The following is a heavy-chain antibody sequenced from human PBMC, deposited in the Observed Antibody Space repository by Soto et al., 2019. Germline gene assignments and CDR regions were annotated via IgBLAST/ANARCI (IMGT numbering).Heavy chain of an antibody. CDR3: ARGYGRNFDY. CDR2: IYYSGST. V-gene: IGHV4-39*01. D-gene: IGHD5-18*01. Sequence: SETLSLPCSVSCGYISSSSYYWGWIRQPPGKGLEWIGSIYYSGSTYYNPSLKSRVHISVDTSKNQFSLKLSSVTAADTAVYYCARGYGRNFDYWGQGTLVTVSS. J-gene: IGHJ4*02. CDR1: CGYISSSSYY.